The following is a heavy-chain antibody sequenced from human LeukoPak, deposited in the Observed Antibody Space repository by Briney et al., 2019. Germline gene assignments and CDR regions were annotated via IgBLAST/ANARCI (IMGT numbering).Heavy chain of an antibody. J-gene: IGHJ3*02. Sequence: GESLKISCKGSGYSFTSYWIGWVRQMPGKGLEWMGIIYPGDADTRYSPSFQGQVTISADKSISTAYLQWSSLMASDTAMYYFAGRRPPPYYYYSSGYYPYDAFDIWGQGTMVTVSS. CDR3: AGRRPPPYYYYSSGYYPYDAFDI. CDR1: GYSFTSYW. CDR2: IYPGDADT. V-gene: IGHV5-51*01. D-gene: IGHD3-22*01.